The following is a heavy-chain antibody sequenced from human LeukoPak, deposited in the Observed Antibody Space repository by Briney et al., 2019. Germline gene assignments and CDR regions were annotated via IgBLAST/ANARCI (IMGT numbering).Heavy chain of an antibody. CDR3: ARQQRVGLRGNLGGLFASYYTYYYMDV. Sequence: GASVKVSCKASGYTFTMYYIHWVRQAPGQGLEWMGMINPSDGATTYAQRFQGRVTMSRDMSTTTVYMDPRSLRSEDTAVYFCARQQRVGLRGNLGGLFASYYTYYYMDVWGRGTTVTVSS. CDR1: GYTFTMYY. D-gene: IGHD3-10*01. CDR2: INPSDGAT. J-gene: IGHJ6*03. V-gene: IGHV1-46*01.